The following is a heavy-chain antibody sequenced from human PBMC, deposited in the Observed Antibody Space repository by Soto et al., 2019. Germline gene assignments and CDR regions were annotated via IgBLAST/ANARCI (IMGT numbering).Heavy chain of an antibody. V-gene: IGHV3-30-3*01. CDR2: ISYDGSNE. D-gene: IGHD1-26*01. J-gene: IGHJ1*01. CDR1: GFTFSSYA. CDR3: ARAPGSYYGSEYFQH. Sequence: GGSLRLSCAASGFTFSSYAMHWVRQAPGKGLEWVAVISYDGSNEYYADSVKGRFTISRDNSKNTLYLQMNSLRAEDTAVYYCARAPGSYYGSEYFQHWGQGTLVTVSS.